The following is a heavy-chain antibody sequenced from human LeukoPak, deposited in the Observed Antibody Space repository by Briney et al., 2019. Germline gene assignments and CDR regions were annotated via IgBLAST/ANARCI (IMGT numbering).Heavy chain of an antibody. J-gene: IGHJ6*01. CDR2: INHSGST. D-gene: IGHD6-13*01. V-gene: IGHV4-34*01. CDR1: GGSFSGYY. CDR3: ARGAAEAGTCYGMDV. Sequence: SETLSLTCAVYGGSFSGYYWSWIRQPPGKGLEWIGEINHSGSTNYNPSLKSRVTISVDTSKNQFSLKLSSVTAADTAVYYCARGAAEAGTCYGMDVWGQGTTVAVSS.